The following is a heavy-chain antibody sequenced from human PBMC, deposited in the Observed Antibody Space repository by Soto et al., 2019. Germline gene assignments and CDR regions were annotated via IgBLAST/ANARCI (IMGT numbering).Heavy chain of an antibody. CDR2: NSYDGSNK. V-gene: IGHV3-30*18. CDR1: GFSFSSFG. J-gene: IGHJ4*02. Sequence: GSLRLSCAASGFSFSSFGMHWVRQAPGKGLEWVAFNSYDGSNKYYADSVKGRFTISRDSSEKTLYLQMNSLRPEDTAVYYCAKALGELSPESYDYWGQGTLVNVSS. CDR3: AKALGELSPESYDY. D-gene: IGHD3-16*02.